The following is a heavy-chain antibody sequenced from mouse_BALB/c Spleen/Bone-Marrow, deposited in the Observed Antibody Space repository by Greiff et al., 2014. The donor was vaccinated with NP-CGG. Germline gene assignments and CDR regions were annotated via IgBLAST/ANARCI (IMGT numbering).Heavy chain of an antibody. CDR1: GFTFSDYY. CDR2: ISNGGGST. CDR3: ASTYYGNPFAY. Sequence: DVMLVESGGGLVQPGGSLKLSCATSGFTFSDYYMYWVRQTPEKRLEWVAYISNGGGSTYYPDTVKGRFTISRDNAKNTLYLQMSRLKSEDTAMYYCASTYYGNPFAYWSQGTLVTVSA. D-gene: IGHD2-10*01. J-gene: IGHJ3*01. V-gene: IGHV5-12*02.